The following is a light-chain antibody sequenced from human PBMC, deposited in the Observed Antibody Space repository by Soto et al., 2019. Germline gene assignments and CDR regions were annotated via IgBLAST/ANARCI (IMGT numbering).Light chain of an antibody. CDR3: QHLYTYPRS. CDR1: QGINNF. CDR2: AAS. J-gene: IGKJ4*01. Sequence: DIQLTQSPSFLSASVGDRVTITCRASQGINNFLAWYQQRSGKAPKLLIYAASTLQSGVPSRFSGSGSGTEFTLTISSLQPADFATYYCQHLYTYPRSFGGGTKVDIK. V-gene: IGKV1-9*01.